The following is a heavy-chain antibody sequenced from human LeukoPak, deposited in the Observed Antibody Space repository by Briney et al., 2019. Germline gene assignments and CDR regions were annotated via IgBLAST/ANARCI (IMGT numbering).Heavy chain of an antibody. CDR2: ISRSGVAT. J-gene: IGHJ4*02. D-gene: IGHD3-22*01. CDR1: GFTFTSFA. CDR3: AKHSHDGSASYYEVQLDY. V-gene: IGHV3-23*01. Sequence: PGGTLRLSCAASGFTFTSFAMSWVRQAPGKGLEWVSTISRSGVATYYANSVKGRFTNSRDNSKNTVYLQMNSLRAEDTAIYYCAKHSHDGSASYYEVQLDYWGQGTLVTVSS.